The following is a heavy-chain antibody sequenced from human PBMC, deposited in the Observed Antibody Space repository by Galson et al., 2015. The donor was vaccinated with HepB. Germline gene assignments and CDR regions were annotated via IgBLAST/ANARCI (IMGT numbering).Heavy chain of an antibody. CDR1: GFTFSSYW. CDR2: IKQDGSDK. J-gene: IGHJ3*02. CDR3: ARGTAKAFDI. Sequence: SLRLSCAASGFTFSSYWMSWVRQAPGKGLEWVANIKQDGSDKYYVDSVKGRFTISRDNAKNSLYLQMNNLRAKDTAVYYCARGTAKAFDIWGQGTMVTVSS. V-gene: IGHV3-7*01. D-gene: IGHD2-21*02.